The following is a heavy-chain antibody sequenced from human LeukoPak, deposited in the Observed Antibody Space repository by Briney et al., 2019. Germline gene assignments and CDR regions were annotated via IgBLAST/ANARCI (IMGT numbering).Heavy chain of an antibody. D-gene: IGHD4-17*01. J-gene: IGHJ4*02. CDR2: VMPGGHI. V-gene: IGHV3-66*01. CDR1: GFSVDSVF. Sequence: PGGSLRLSCRASGFSVDSVFMNWVRQPPGKGLEWVSFVMPGGHIDYTDSVKGRFTISRDSFKNTLSLQMNSLGVDDTAVYYCARGNSATTTFDFWGQGTLVTVSS. CDR3: ARGNSATTTFDF.